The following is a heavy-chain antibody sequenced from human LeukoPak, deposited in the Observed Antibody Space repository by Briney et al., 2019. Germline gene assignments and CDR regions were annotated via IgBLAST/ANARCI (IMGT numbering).Heavy chain of an antibody. CDR2: VSGSGGGT. J-gene: IGHJ5*02. CDR3: AKDGQVRGAIPHYSDP. CDR1: GFTFNTYA. D-gene: IGHD3-10*01. Sequence: GGSLRLSCAASGFTFNTYAMTWVRQAPGKGLEWVSTVSGSGGGTYYADSVKGRFTISRDNSNNSLYLQMTRLRAEDTALYSCAKDGQVRGAIPHYSDPRGQGTLVTVSS. V-gene: IGHV3-23*01.